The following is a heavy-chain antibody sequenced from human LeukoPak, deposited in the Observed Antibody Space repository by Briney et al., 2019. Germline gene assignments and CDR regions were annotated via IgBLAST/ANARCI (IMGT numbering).Heavy chain of an antibody. J-gene: IGHJ3*02. CDR2: ISPTDDAT. CDR1: GFTVESNY. V-gene: IGHV3-23*01. D-gene: IGHD2/OR15-2a*01. Sequence: GGSLRLSCAASGFTVESNYMIWVRQAPGKGLEWVSTISPTDDATYYADSVKGRFTISRDNSRNTLYLQMDTLRAEDTAIYYCAKTRLSASMYDAFDIWGQGTMVTVSS. CDR3: AKTRLSASMYDAFDI.